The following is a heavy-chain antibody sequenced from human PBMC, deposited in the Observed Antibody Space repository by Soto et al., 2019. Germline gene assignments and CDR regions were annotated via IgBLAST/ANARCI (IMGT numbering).Heavy chain of an antibody. CDR3: ARKSSSSSWLDP. CDR1: GGTFSSYA. J-gene: IGHJ5*02. V-gene: IGHV1-69*01. D-gene: IGHD6-6*01. Sequence: QVQLVQSGAEVKKPGSSVKVSCKASGGTFSSYAISWVRQAPGQGLEWMGGIIPIFGTANYAQKFQDRVTMTTDPSKGTAYMDLRSLRSDDTAVYYCARKSSSSSWLDPWGQGTLVTVSS. CDR2: IIPIFGTA.